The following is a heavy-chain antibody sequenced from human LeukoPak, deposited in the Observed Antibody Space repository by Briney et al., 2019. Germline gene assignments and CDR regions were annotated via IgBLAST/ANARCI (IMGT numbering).Heavy chain of an antibody. CDR1: GFIFDSYA. J-gene: IGHJ4*02. D-gene: IGHD4-11*01. CDR3: AKRYSNSFDR. V-gene: IGHV3-23*01. Sequence: SGGSLRLSCEASGFIFDSYAMSWVRQAPGKGLEWVSAIRGRDGTTNYADSVKGRFTISRDNSKNMVYLEMSSLRVEDTGVYFCAKRYSNSFDRWGQGTLVTVSS. CDR2: IRGRDGTT.